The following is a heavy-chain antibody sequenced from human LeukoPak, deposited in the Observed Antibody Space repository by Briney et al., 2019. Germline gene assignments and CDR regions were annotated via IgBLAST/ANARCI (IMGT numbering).Heavy chain of an antibody. CDR3: ATREHHLLRTPGDY. J-gene: IGHJ4*02. Sequence: SETLSLTCTVSGASITISDYYWGWICLPPGKGLEWIGTISHTGTTYYNPSLQSRVIISVDKSKNQFSLKLSSVTAADTAVYYCATREHHLLRTPGDYWGQGTLVTVSS. CDR2: ISHTGTT. V-gene: IGHV4-39*01. D-gene: IGHD1-26*01. CDR1: GASITISDYY.